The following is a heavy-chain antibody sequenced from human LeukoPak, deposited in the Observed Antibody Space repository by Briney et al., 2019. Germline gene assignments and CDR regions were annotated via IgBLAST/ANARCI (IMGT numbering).Heavy chain of an antibody. V-gene: IGHV4-59*12. Sequence: PSETLSLTCTVSGGSISSYYWSWIRQPPGKGLEWIGYIYYSGTTNYNPSLKSRVTISVDTSKNQFSLKLSSVTAADTAVYYCARERYDYVWGSSSGYYFDYWGQGTLVTVSS. D-gene: IGHD3-16*01. J-gene: IGHJ4*02. CDR2: IYYSGTT. CDR3: ARERYDYVWGSSSGYYFDY. CDR1: GGSISSYY.